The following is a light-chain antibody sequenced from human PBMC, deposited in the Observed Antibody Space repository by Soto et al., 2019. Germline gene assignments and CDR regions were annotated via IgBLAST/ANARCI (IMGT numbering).Light chain of an antibody. V-gene: IGKV3-11*01. CDR1: QSVSSY. J-gene: IGKJ2*01. CDR2: DAS. CDR3: QQRSNWPPT. Sequence: EIVLTQSPASLSLSPGERATLSCRASQSVSSYLAWYQQKPGQAPRLLIYDASNWATGIPARFSGRGSGTDFTLTISSLEPEDFAVYYCQQRSNWPPTFGQGTKLEIK.